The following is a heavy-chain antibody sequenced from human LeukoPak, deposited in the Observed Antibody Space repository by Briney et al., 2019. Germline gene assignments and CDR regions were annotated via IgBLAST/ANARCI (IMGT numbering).Heavy chain of an antibody. CDR2: ISYDGSNK. D-gene: IGHD1-26*01. CDR3: ASADSGSYYS. CDR1: GFTFSSYA. V-gene: IGHV3-30*04. Sequence: GGSLRLSCAASGFTFSSYAMHWVRQAPGKGLEWVAVISYDGSNKYYADSVKGRFTISRDNSKNTLYLQMNSPRAEDTAVYYCASADSGSYYSWGQGTLVTVSS. J-gene: IGHJ5*02.